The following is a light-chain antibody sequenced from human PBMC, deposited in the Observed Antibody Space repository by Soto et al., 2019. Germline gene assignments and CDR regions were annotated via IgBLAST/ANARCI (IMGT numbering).Light chain of an antibody. Sequence: QSALTQPASVSGSPGQSITISCTGTSSDVGDYNYVSWYQQHPGKAPKLMIYDVTNRPSGVSNRFSGYKSGNTASLTISGLQAEDEADYYCSSYTSSSPLFGGGTKLTV. J-gene: IGLJ2*01. V-gene: IGLV2-14*01. CDR1: SSDVGDYNY. CDR2: DVT. CDR3: SSYTSSSPL.